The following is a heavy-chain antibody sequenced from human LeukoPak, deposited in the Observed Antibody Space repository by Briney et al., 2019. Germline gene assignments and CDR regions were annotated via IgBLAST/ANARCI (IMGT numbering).Heavy chain of an antibody. Sequence: TSSETLSLTCAGSGVSFSDYYWTWIRQPPGKGLEWIGEINHNGRTNYNPSLKSRVTISVDASKNQFSLKVSSVTAAGTAVYFCARGHGQLYFTWYYYYIDVWGKGTTVTVSS. CDR3: ARGHGQLYFTWYYYYIDV. V-gene: IGHV4-34*01. J-gene: IGHJ6*03. D-gene: IGHD2/OR15-2a*01. CDR1: GVSFSDYY. CDR2: INHNGRT.